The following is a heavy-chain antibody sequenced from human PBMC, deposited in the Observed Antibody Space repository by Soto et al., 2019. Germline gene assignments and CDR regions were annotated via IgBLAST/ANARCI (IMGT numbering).Heavy chain of an antibody. J-gene: IGHJ3*01. CDR1: GYIFTGYA. V-gene: IGHV1-3*01. Sequence: QVQLVQSGAEVKKPGASVKVSCKASGYIFTGYAIHWVRQAPGQRLEWMGWITVGNAYTKYSQRLQGRVTITRDTSASTVSMELSSLRSEDTAVYYCARVGMRAFDFWGQGTMVSVSS. CDR2: ITVGNAYT. D-gene: IGHD2-8*01. CDR3: ARVGMRAFDF.